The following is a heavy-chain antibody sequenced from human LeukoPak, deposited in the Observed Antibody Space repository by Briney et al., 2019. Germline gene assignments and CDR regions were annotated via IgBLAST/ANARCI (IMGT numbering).Heavy chain of an antibody. CDR2: ISSSGSTI. V-gene: IGHV3-48*03. CDR1: GFTFSSYE. CDR3: AKVDGYSYAAGFDY. J-gene: IGHJ4*02. D-gene: IGHD5-18*01. Sequence: PGGSLRLSCAASGFTFSSYEMNWVRQAPGKGLEWVSYISSSGSTIYYADSVKGRFTISRDNAKNSLYLQMNSLRAEDTAVYYCAKVDGYSYAAGFDYWGQGTLVTVSS.